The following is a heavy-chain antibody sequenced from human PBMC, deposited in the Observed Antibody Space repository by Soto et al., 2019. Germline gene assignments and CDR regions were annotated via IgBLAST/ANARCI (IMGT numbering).Heavy chain of an antibody. Sequence: GGSLRLSCAASGFTFSSHAMNWVRQAPGKGLEWVSTVTGVGDGVSYADSVRGRFTTSRDNSMNTLYLQMDSLRVEDTAVYYCAKGPHTGYDSSWFDQWGQGTLVTVSS. J-gene: IGHJ5*02. V-gene: IGHV3-23*01. CDR2: VTGVGDGV. CDR1: GFTFSSHA. D-gene: IGHD3-22*01. CDR3: AKGPHTGYDSSWFDQ.